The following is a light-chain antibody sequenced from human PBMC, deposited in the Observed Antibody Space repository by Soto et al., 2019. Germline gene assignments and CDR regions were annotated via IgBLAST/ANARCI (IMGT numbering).Light chain of an antibody. J-gene: IGLJ1*01. V-gene: IGLV1-47*01. CDR2: RNN. Sequence: QSVLTHPPSASGTPGQRVTISCSGSSSNIGSNYVYWYQQLPGTAPKLLIYRNNQRPSGVPDRFSDSKSGTSASLAISGLRSEDEADYYCAAWDDSLSGYVLGTGAKVTVL. CDR1: SSNIGSNY. CDR3: AAWDDSLSGYV.